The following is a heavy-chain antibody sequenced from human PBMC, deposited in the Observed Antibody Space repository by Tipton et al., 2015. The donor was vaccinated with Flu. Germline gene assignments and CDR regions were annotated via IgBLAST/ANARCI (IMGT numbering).Heavy chain of an antibody. D-gene: IGHD4-11*01. V-gene: IGHV4-38-2*01. CDR3: VRRDYSNYVSEPKNWFDP. J-gene: IGHJ5*02. CDR1: GGSIGGPYC. CDR2: VHRTGSP. Sequence: TLSLTCSVSGGSIGGPYCWGWIRQPPGRGLEWIGNVHRTGSPYYNPSLRSRVTIAVDGPKIQFSLRLTSVTAADTAVYYCVRRDYSNYVSEPKNWFDPWGPGILVTVSS.